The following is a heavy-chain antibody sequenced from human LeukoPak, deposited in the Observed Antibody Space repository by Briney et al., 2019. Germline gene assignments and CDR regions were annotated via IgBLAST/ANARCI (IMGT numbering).Heavy chain of an antibody. CDR2: IYYSGST. Sequence: SETLSLTCTVSGGSISSYYWSWIRQPPGKGLEWIGYIYYSGSTNYNPPLKSRVTISVDTSKNQFSLKLSSVTAADTAVYYCARGIGIAVAQWRVLFDYWGQGTLVTVSS. J-gene: IGHJ4*02. D-gene: IGHD6-19*01. CDR3: ARGIGIAVAQWRVLFDY. CDR1: GGSISSYY. V-gene: IGHV4-59*01.